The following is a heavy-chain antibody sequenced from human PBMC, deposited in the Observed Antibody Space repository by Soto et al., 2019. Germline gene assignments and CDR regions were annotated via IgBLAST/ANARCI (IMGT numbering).Heavy chain of an antibody. J-gene: IGHJ6*02. CDR2: IYHSGST. CDR1: GGSIISSNW. CDR3: ARVSHSSGWYALGGMDV. V-gene: IGHV4-4*02. Sequence: SETLSLTCAVSGGSIISSNWWSWVRQPPGKGLEWIGEIYHSGSTNYNPSLKSRVTISVDKSKNQFSLKLSSVTAADTAVYYCARVSHSSGWYALGGMDVWGQGTTVTVSS. D-gene: IGHD6-19*01.